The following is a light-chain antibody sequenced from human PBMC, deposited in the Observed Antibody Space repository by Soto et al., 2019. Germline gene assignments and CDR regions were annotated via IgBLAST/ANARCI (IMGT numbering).Light chain of an antibody. CDR2: KAS. Sequence: DIQMTQSPSTLSASVGDRVTITCRASQSVSSWLAWYQQKPGKAPNLLIYKASSLESGGPSRFSGSGSGTKFTLTISSLQPDDFATYYCQQYNSYPPFGGGTKMEIK. V-gene: IGKV1-5*03. CDR1: QSVSSW. J-gene: IGKJ4*01. CDR3: QQYNSYPP.